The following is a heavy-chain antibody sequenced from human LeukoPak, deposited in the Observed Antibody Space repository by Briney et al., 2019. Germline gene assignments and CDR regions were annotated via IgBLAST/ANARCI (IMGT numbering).Heavy chain of an antibody. CDR3: AREDTGEFDY. D-gene: IGHD5-18*01. J-gene: IGHJ4*02. CDR2: IHYSGNT. CDR1: GGSISSGGYY. Sequence: SETPSLTCTVSGGSISSGGYYWSWIRQPPGKGLEWIAHIHYSGNTNYIPSLTSRVTISIDTSKNQFSLKLNSVTAADTAVYYCAREDTGEFDYWGQGTLVTVSS. V-gene: IGHV4-61*08.